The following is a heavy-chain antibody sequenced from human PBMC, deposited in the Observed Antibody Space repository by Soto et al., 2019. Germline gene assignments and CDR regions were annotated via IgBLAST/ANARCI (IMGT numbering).Heavy chain of an antibody. J-gene: IGHJ5*02. Sequence: LRLSCAASGFTFSTYAMSRVRQAPGKGLEWVSAISGSGGSTYYADSVKGRFTISRDNSKNTLYLQMNSLRAEDTAVYYCAKSAGWNIVVVPPAPSWGQGTLVTVSS. CDR2: ISGSGGST. V-gene: IGHV3-23*01. CDR3: AKSAGWNIVVVPPAPS. CDR1: GFTFSTYA. D-gene: IGHD2-2*01.